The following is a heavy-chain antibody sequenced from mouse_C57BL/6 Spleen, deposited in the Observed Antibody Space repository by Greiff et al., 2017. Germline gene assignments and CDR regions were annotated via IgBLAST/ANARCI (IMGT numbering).Heavy chain of an antibody. J-gene: IGHJ2*01. CDR1: GYSITSGYY. D-gene: IGHD4-1*01. V-gene: IGHV3-6*01. CDR2: ISYDGSN. Sequence: EVQLQESGPGLVKPSQSLSLTCSVTGYSITSGYYWNWIRQFPGNKLEWMGYISYDGSNNYNPSLKNRISITRDTSKNQFFLKLNSVTTEDTSTYYCARTWDENLDYWGQGTTLTVSS. CDR3: ARTWDENLDY.